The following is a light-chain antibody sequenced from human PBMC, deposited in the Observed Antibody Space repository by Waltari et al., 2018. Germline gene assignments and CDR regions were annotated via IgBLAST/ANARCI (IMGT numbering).Light chain of an antibody. CDR3: AVWDDSLNGPL. CDR1: DSNIGSNT. V-gene: IGLV1-44*01. J-gene: IGLJ2*01. CDR2: TTD. Sequence: QSVLTQPPSASGTPGQRVSISCSGSDSNIGSNTVNWYRQLPGTAPKLLIFTTDHLPSGVPDRFSGSKSGTSSSLAIRGLQSEDEAEYHCAVWDDSLNGPLFGGGTKLTVL.